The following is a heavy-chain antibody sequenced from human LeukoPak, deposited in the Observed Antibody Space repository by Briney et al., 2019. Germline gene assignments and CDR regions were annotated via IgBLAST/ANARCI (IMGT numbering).Heavy chain of an antibody. D-gene: IGHD2-2*01. CDR1: GGSFSGYY. J-gene: IGHJ4*02. V-gene: IGHV4-59*10. CDR3: ARHERCSSTSCAVDY. Sequence: SETLSLTCAVYGGSFSGYYWTWIRQPAGKGLEWIGRIYSSGKTNYNPSLKSRVTISVDTSKNQFSLKLSSVTAADTAVYYCARHERCSSTSCAVDYWGQGTLVTVSS. CDR2: IYSSGKT.